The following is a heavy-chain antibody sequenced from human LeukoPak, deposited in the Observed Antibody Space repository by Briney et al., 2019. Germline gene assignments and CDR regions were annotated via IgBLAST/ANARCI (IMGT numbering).Heavy chain of an antibody. Sequence: KTSETLSLTCAVYGGSFSDYYWRWLRQTPGKGLEWMGEINDSGSTNYNPSLKSRVTISVDTSKNHFSLNLTSVTAADTAVYYCASRRLYYDNSGYYFRSGKFDYWGQGSLVTVSS. CDR1: GGSFSDYY. D-gene: IGHD3-22*01. V-gene: IGHV4-34*01. CDR3: ASRRLYYDNSGYYFRSGKFDY. J-gene: IGHJ4*02. CDR2: INDSGST.